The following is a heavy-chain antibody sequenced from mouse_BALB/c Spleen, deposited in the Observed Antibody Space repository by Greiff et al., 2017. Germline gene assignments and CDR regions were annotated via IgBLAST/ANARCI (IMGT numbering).Heavy chain of an antibody. CDR1: GYTFTSYW. CDR3: ARSLPYAMDY. J-gene: IGHJ4*01. Sequence: VQLQQPGAELVKPGASVKLSCKASGYTFTSYWMHWVKQRPGQGLEWIGEINPSNGRTNYNEKFKSKATLTVDKSSSTAYMQLSSLTSEDSAVYYCARSLPYAMDYWGQGTSVTVSS. D-gene: IGHD2-10*01. V-gene: IGHV1S81*02. CDR2: INPSNGRT.